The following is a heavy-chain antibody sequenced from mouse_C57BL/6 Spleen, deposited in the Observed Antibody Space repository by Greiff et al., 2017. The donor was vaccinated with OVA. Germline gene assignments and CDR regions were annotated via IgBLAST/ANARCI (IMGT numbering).Heavy chain of an antibody. V-gene: IGHV1-81*01. CDR2: IYPRSGNT. CDR3: ARRSPDAY. CDR1: GYTFTSYG. Sequence: VMLVESGAELARPGASVKLSCKASGYTFTSYGISWVKQRTGQGLEWIGEIYPRSGNTYYNEKFKGKATLTADKSSSTAYMELRSLTSEDSAVYFCARRSPDAYWGQGTLVTVSA. J-gene: IGHJ3*01.